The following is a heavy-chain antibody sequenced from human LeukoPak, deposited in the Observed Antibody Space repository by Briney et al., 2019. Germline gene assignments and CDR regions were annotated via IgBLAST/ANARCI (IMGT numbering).Heavy chain of an antibody. CDR1: VASVSSTH. D-gene: IGHD2/OR15-2a*01. J-gene: IGHJ4*02. CDR2: LPYTGKT. CDR3: SEGYFEPFDH. Sequence: SETLSLTCAVSVASVSSTHWNCLRHFPARGLEWIGCLPYTGKTDYNPSLISRVTISLDTSKNQVSLKLTSVTAADTAVYYCSEGYFEPFDHWGQGTLVTVSS. V-gene: IGHV4-59*02.